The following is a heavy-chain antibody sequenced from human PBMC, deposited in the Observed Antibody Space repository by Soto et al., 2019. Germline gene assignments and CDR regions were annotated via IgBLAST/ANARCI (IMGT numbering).Heavy chain of an antibody. V-gene: IGHV3-73*01. CDR1: GFTFSGSA. J-gene: IGHJ3*02. D-gene: IGHD6-19*01. CDR3: TRHGIAVGDAFYI. Sequence: EVQLVESGGGLVQPGGSLKLSCAASGFTFSGSAMHWVRQASGKGLEWVGRIRSKANSYATAYAASVKGRFTISRDDSKNTAYRQMNSLKTEDTAVYYCTRHGIAVGDAFYIWGQGTMVTVSS. CDR2: IRSKANSYAT.